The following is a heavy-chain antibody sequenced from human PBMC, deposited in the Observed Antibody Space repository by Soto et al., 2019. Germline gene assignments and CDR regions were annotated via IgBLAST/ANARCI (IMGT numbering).Heavy chain of an antibody. Sequence: GGSLRLSCAASGVTFSSYAMSWVRQAPGKGLEWVSAISGSGGSTYYADSVKGRFTISRDNSKNTLYLQMNSLRAEDTAVYYCAKKYTDFWSGYLDYWGQGTLVTVS. D-gene: IGHD3-3*01. CDR2: ISGSGGST. CDR1: GVTFSSYA. CDR3: AKKYTDFWSGYLDY. J-gene: IGHJ4*02. V-gene: IGHV3-23*01.